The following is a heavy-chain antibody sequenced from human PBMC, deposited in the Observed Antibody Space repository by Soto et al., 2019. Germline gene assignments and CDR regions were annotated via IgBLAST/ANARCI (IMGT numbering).Heavy chain of an antibody. CDR1: GYSFAGYW. D-gene: IGHD3-22*01. V-gene: IGHV5-10-1*01. CDR2: IDPSDSQT. Sequence: PRESLKISCKGSGYSFAGYWITWVRQKPGKGIEWMGRIDPSDSQTYYSPSFRGHVTISVTKSITTVFLQWSSLRASDTAMYYCARQIYDSDTGPNFQYYFDSWGQGTPVTVSS. CDR3: ARQIYDSDTGPNFQYYFDS. J-gene: IGHJ4*02.